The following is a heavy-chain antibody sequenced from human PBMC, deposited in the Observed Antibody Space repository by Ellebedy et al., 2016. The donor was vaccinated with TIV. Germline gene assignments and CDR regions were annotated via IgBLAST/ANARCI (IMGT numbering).Heavy chain of an antibody. D-gene: IGHD3-16*01. CDR1: GFTFSSYS. CDR3: ARTQGGPDY. J-gene: IGHJ4*02. Sequence: GESLKISXAASGFTFSSYSMNWVRQAPGKGLEWVSSISSSSSYIYYADSVKGRFTISRDNAKNSLYLQMNSLRAEDTAVYYCARTQGGPDYWGQGTLVTVSS. V-gene: IGHV3-21*01. CDR2: ISSSSSYI.